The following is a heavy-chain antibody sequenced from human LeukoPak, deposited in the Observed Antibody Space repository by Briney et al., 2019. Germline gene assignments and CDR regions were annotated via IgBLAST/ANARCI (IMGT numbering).Heavy chain of an antibody. V-gene: IGHV1-46*01. J-gene: IGHJ5*02. CDR1: GYTFTSYY. Sequence: GASVKVSCKASGYTFTSYYMHWVRQAPGQGLEWMGIINPSGGSTSYAQKFQGRVTMTRDMSTSTVYMELSSLRSEDTAVYYCARDHREYDFWSGYYYIGLDPWGQGTLVTVSS. CDR2: INPSGGST. CDR3: ARDHREYDFWSGYYYIGLDP. D-gene: IGHD3-3*01.